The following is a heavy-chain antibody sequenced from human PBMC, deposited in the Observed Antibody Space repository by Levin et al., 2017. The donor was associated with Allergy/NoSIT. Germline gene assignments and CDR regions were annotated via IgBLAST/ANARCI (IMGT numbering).Heavy chain of an antibody. CDR3: ARALDWNYKFDP. CDR2: INHSGTT. D-gene: IGHD1-7*01. J-gene: IGHJ5*02. CDR1: GGSFSSYY. V-gene: IGHV4-34*01. Sequence: SETLSLTCAVYGGSFSSYYWTWIRQPPGKGLEWIGEINHSGTTNSSPSLKSRVTISVDSSRNQFSLRLSSVTAADTAVYFCARALDWNYKFDPWGQGTLVTVSS.